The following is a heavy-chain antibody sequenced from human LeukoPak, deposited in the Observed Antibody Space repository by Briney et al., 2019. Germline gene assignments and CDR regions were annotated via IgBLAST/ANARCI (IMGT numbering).Heavy chain of an antibody. J-gene: IGHJ4*02. CDR2: ISSSSSYI. V-gene: IGHV3-21*01. D-gene: IGHD3-9*01. Sequence: GGSLRLSCAASGFTFSSYSMNWARQAPGKGLEWVSSISSSSSYIYYADSVKGRFTISRDNAKNSLYLQMNSLRAEDTAVYYCARGLGSYDILTGYWGSYYFDYWGQGTLVTVSS. CDR3: ARGLGSYDILTGYWGSYYFDY. CDR1: GFTFSSYS.